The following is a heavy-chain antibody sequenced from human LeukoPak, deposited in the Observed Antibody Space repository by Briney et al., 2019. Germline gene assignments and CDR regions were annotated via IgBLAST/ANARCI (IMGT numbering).Heavy chain of an antibody. CDR2: ISGGGDGA. CDR3: AKRTRGYSYGTLDY. D-gene: IGHD5-18*01. V-gene: IGHV3-23*01. CDR1: GFTFNPYA. Sequence: GGSLRLSCAASGFTFNPYAMSWVRQAPGKGLEWVSPISGGGDGALYADSVKGRFTLSRDNSKNTLFLQMNSLRAEDTAVYYCAKRTRGYSYGTLDYWGQGTLVTVSS. J-gene: IGHJ4*02.